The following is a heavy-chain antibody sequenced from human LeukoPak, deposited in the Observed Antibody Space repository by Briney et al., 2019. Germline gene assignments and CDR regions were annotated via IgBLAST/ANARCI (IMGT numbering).Heavy chain of an antibody. D-gene: IGHD2-2*01. Sequence: SETLSLTCAVYGGSFSGYYWSWIRQPPGKGLEWIGEINHSGSTNYNPSLKSRVTISVDTSKNQFSLKLSSVTATDTAVYYCARFAVPAAMVDYWGLGTLVTVSS. CDR2: INHSGST. CDR3: ARFAVPAAMVDY. J-gene: IGHJ4*02. V-gene: IGHV4-34*01. CDR1: GGSFSGYY.